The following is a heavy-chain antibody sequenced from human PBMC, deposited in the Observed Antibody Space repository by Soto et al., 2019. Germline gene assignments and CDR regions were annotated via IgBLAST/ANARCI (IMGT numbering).Heavy chain of an antibody. J-gene: IGHJ4*02. Sequence: LRLSCAASGFTFTRYSMNWVRQAPGKGLEWVSSISSTTNYIYYGDTMKGRFTISRDNAKNSLYLEMNSLRAEDTAVYYCARESEDLTSNFDYWGQGTLVTVSS. CDR2: ISSTTNYI. V-gene: IGHV3-21*06. CDR1: GFTFTRYS. CDR3: ARESEDLTSNFDY.